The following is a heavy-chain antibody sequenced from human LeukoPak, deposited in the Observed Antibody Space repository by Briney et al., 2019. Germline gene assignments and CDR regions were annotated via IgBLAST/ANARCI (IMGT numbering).Heavy chain of an antibody. CDR2: INSNGGST. CDR1: GFTFSSYA. D-gene: IGHD5-18*01. CDR3: ARRWPARDTVMVSTMIRWYFDL. J-gene: IGHJ2*01. Sequence: GGSLRLSCAASGFTFSSYAMHWVRQAPGKGLEYVSGINSNGGSTYYTNSVKGRFTISRDNSKNTLYLQMGSLRAEDMAVYYCARRWPARDTVMVSTMIRWYFDLWGRGTLVTVSS. V-gene: IGHV3-64*01.